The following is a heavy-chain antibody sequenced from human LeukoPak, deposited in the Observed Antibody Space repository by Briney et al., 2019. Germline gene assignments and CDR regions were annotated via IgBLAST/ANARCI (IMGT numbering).Heavy chain of an antibody. J-gene: IGHJ3*02. CDR3: AREPTPDIVVVVGAFDI. D-gene: IGHD2-15*01. CDR2: INHSGST. V-gene: IGHV4-34*01. Sequence: SETLSLTCAVYGGSFSGYYGSWIRQPPGKGLEWIGGINHSGSTNYNPSLKSRVTISVDTSKNQFSLKLSSVTAADTAVYYCAREPTPDIVVVVGAFDIWGQGTMVTVSS. CDR1: GGSFSGYY.